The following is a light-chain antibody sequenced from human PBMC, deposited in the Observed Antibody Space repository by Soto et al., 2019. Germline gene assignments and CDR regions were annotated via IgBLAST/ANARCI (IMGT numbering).Light chain of an antibody. CDR3: QKYSSVIT. J-gene: IGKJ5*01. Sequence: DIQMTQSPSSLSASVGDRVTITCRASQGISNFLAWYQQKPGKVPKLLISAASTLQSGVPSRFSGSGSETVFILTITSLLPEDVATYYCQKYSSVITFGQGTRLEIK. V-gene: IGKV1-27*01. CDR2: AAS. CDR1: QGISNF.